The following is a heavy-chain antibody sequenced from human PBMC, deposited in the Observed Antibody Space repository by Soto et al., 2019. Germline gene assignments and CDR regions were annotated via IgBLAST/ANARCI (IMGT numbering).Heavy chain of an antibody. V-gene: IGHV3-53*04. D-gene: IGHD2-15*01. Sequence: VQLVESGGGLVQPGGSLRLSCAASGFTVSSNYMSWVRQAPGKGLEWVSVIYSGGSTYYADSVKGRFTISRHNSKNTLYLQMNSLRAEDTAVYYCARDSLLYCSGGSCEYFQHWGQGTLVTVSS. CDR1: GFTVSSNY. J-gene: IGHJ1*01. CDR3: ARDSLLYCSGGSCEYFQH. CDR2: IYSGGST.